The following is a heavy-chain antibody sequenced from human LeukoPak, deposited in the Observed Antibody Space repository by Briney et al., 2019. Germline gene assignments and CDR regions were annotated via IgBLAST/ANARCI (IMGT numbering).Heavy chain of an antibody. CDR3: ARDTRSLSYYDSSGYYDH. V-gene: IGHV1-46*01. CDR1: GYTFTSYY. CDR2: INPSGGST. J-gene: IGHJ4*02. Sequence: ASVKVSCKASGYTFTSYYMHWVRQAPGQGLEWMGIINPSGGSTSYAQTFQGRVTMTRDMSTSTVYMELSSLRSEDTTVYYCARDTRSLSYYDSSGYYDHWGQGTLVTVSS. D-gene: IGHD3-22*01.